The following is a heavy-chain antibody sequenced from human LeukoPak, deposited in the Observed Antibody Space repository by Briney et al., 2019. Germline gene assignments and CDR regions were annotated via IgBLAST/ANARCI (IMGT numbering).Heavy chain of an antibody. CDR2: ITYDGSSK. CDR3: AREKRSGYYPGY. D-gene: IGHD3-3*01. CDR1: GFSFSSYA. V-gene: IGHV3-30-3*01. J-gene: IGHJ4*02. Sequence: GRSLRLSCAASGFSFSSYAMHWVRQAPGKGLERVAIITYDGSSKYYADSVEGRFTISRDQSKNTLHLQMNSLRPEDTAIYYCAREKRSGYYPGYWGQGTLVTVSS.